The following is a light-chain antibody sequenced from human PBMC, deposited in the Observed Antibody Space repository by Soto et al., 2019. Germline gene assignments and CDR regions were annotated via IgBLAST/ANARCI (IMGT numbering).Light chain of an antibody. CDR1: SSNIGSNT. CDR2: TND. CDR3: SAWDDNLNGPG. V-gene: IGLV1-44*01. Sequence: QSVLTQPHSASGTPGQRVTISCSGSSSNIGSNTVSWYQQLPGTAPKLLIYTNDRRPSGVPDRFSGAKSGSSASLAISGLQSEDEAHYYCSAWDDNLNGPGFGGGTKVTVL. J-gene: IGLJ2*01.